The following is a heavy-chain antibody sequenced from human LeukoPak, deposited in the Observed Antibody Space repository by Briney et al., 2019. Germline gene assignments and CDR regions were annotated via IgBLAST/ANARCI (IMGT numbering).Heavy chain of an antibody. CDR1: GGSINSGGYY. CDR3: ARQAMVRGVPPCYMDV. Sequence: SETLSLTCTVSGGSINSGGYYWSWIRQHPGQGLEWIGYIYYSGTTYYNPSLKSRVTISVDTSKNQFSLKLSSVTAADTAVYYCARQAMVRGVPPCYMDVWGKGTTVTVSS. D-gene: IGHD3-10*01. J-gene: IGHJ6*03. CDR2: IYYSGTT. V-gene: IGHV4-39*01.